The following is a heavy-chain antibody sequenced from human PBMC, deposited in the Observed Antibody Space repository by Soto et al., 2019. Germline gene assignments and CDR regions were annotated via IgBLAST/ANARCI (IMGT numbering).Heavy chain of an antibody. J-gene: IGHJ3*02. D-gene: IGHD6-19*01. CDR2: IYSGGST. CDR1: GFTVSSNY. CDR3: AREYSSGWYGGAFDI. Sequence: EVQLVESGGGLVQPGGSLRLSCAASGFTVSSNYMSWVRQAPGKGLEWVSVIYSGGSTYYADSVKGRFTISRYNSKNTLYLQMNSLRAEDTAVYYCAREYSSGWYGGAFDIWGQGTMVTVSS. V-gene: IGHV3-53*04.